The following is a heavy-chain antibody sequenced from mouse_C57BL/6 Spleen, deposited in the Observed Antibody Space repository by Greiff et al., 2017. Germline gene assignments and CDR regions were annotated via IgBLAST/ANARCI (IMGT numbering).Heavy chain of an antibody. V-gene: IGHV1-80*01. CDR2: IYPGDGDT. CDR3: ARSGYYNRAFDY. Sequence: QVQLQQSGAELVKPGASVKISCKASGYAFSSYWMNWVKQRPGKGLEWIGQIYPGDGDTNYNGKFKGKATLTADKSSSTASMQLSGLTSEDSAVYFCARSGYYNRAFDYWGQGTTLTVSS. J-gene: IGHJ2*01. D-gene: IGHD1-1*01. CDR1: GYAFSSYW.